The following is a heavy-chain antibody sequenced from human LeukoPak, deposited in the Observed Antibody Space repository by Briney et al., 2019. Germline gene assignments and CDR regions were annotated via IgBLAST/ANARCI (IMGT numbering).Heavy chain of an antibody. CDR3: AKGLATVTTGGSFDI. J-gene: IGHJ3*02. CDR2: ISYDGSNK. V-gene: IGHV3-30*18. Sequence: PGRSLRLSCAASGFTFSSYGMHWVRQAPGKGLEWVAVISYDGSNKYYADSVKGRFTISRDNSKNTLYLQMNSLRAEDTAVYYCAKGLATVTTGGSFDIWGQGTMVTVSS. D-gene: IGHD4-17*01. CDR1: GFTFSSYG.